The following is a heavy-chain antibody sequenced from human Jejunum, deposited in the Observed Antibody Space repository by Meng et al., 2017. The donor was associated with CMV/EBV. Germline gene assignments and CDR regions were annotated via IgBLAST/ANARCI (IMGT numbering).Heavy chain of an antibody. V-gene: IGHV4-34*01. D-gene: IGHD5-12*01. Sequence: QVPLRQWGAGLLKPSETLSLTCAVYGGSFSGYYWNWIRQPPGKGLEWIGEINHSGTTNYNPSLKSRVTISVDTSKNQFSLKLSSVTAADTAVYYCAVDIVPAMGPGTPLTTNYWGQGTLVTVSS. CDR1: GGSFSGYY. CDR2: INHSGTT. CDR3: AVDIVPAMGPGTPLTTNY. J-gene: IGHJ4*02.